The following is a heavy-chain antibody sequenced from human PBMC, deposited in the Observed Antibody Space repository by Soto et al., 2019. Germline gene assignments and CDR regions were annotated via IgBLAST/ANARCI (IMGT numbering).Heavy chain of an antibody. CDR3: ARDEFVPVKGGKQNFDY. Sequence: PSQTLSLTCAISGDSVSSNSAAWNWIRQSPSRGLEWLGRTYYRSKWYNDYAVSVKSRITINPDTSKNQFSLQLNSVTPEDTAVYDCARDEFVPVKGGKQNFDYWGQGTRVTVSS. D-gene: IGHD2-2*01. J-gene: IGHJ4*02. CDR1: GDSVSSNSAA. CDR2: TYYRSKWYN. V-gene: IGHV6-1*01.